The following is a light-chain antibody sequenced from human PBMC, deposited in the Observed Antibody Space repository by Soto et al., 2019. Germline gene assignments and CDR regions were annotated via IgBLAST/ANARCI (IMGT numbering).Light chain of an antibody. V-gene: IGLV2-14*01. CDR2: DVS. J-gene: IGLJ2*01. CDR3: SSYTSSSTLVV. CDR1: SSDVGGYNY. Sequence: QSALTQPASVSGSPGQSIPISCTGTSSDVGGYNYVSWYQQHPGKAPKLMIYDVSNRPSGVSNRFSGSKSGNTASLTISGLQAEDWADYYCSSYTSSSTLVVFGGGTKLTVL.